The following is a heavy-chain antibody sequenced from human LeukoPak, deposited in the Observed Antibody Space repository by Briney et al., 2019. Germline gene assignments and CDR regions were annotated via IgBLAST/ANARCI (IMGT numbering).Heavy chain of an antibody. V-gene: IGHV3-74*01. D-gene: IGHD5-12*01. Sequence: GGSLRLSCAASGFTLRSYTMNWVRQAPGKGLVWVSRINTDGSSTIYADSVKGRFTISRDNAKNTLYLQMNSLRAEDTAVYYCTRGYVGIDYWGQGTLVTVSS. CDR2: INTDGSST. J-gene: IGHJ4*02. CDR3: TRGYVGIDY. CDR1: GFTLRSYT.